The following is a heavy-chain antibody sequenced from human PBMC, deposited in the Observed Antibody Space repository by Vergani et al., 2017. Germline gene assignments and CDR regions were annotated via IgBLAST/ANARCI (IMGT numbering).Heavy chain of an antibody. Sequence: QVQLVESGGGVVQPGRSLRLSCAASGFTFSSYGMHWVRQAPGKGLEWVAVIWYDGSNKYYADSVKGRFTISRDNSKNTLYLQMNSLGAEDTAVYYCARDALVAKGSFDYWGQGTLVTVSS. CDR1: GFTFSSYG. D-gene: IGHD5-12*01. V-gene: IGHV3-33*01. J-gene: IGHJ4*02. CDR3: ARDALVAKGSFDY. CDR2: IWYDGSNK.